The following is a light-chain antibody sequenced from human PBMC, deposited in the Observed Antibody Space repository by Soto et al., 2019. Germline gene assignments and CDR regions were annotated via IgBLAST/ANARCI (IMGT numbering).Light chain of an antibody. CDR2: AAS. CDR3: HKYNSAAFS. Sequence: DIQMTQSPSSLSASVGDRVTITCRASQGISNYLACYQQKPGKVPKLLIYAASTLQSGVPSRFSGSGSGTDFSLSISSLQTEDVATSSCHKYNSAAFSFGAGKKVVIK. J-gene: IGKJ3*01. V-gene: IGKV1-27*01. CDR1: QGISNY.